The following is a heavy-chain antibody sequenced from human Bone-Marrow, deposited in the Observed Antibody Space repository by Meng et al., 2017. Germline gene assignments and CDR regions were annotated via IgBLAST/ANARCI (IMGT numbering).Heavy chain of an antibody. Sequence: HLVESGGALIQPGGSLGLSCTAFGFTFSSYWMHWVRQAPGKGPVWVSRINTDGSSTDYADSVKGRFTISRDNAKNTLYLQMNSLRAEDTAMYYCARFTPFDYWGQGTLVTVSS. CDR1: GFTFSSYW. V-gene: IGHV3-74*01. J-gene: IGHJ4*02. CDR2: INTDGSST. CDR3: ARFTPFDY.